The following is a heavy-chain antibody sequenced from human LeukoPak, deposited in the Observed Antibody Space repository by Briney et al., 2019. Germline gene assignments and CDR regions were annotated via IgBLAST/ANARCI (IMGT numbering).Heavy chain of an antibody. CDR3: ARDMYYYDSSGLSPLFDY. Sequence: SETLSLTCTVSGGSISSYYWSWIRQPAGKGLEWIGRIYTSGSTNYNPSLKSRVTMSVDTSKNQFSQKLSSVTAADTAVYYCARDMYYYDSSGLSPLFDYWGQGTLVTVSS. J-gene: IGHJ4*02. D-gene: IGHD3-22*01. CDR2: IYTSGST. CDR1: GGSISSYY. V-gene: IGHV4-4*07.